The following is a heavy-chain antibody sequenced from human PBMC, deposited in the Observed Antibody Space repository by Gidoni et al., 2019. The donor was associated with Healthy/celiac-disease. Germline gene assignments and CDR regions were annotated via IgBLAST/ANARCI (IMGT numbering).Heavy chain of an antibody. J-gene: IGHJ6*02. CDR1: GFTFSNAW. V-gene: IGHV3-15*07. D-gene: IGHD7-27*01. CDR2: IKSKTDGGTT. Sequence: EVQLVESGGGLVKPGGSLRLSCAASGFTFSNAWMNWVRPAPGKGLEWVGRIKSKTDGGTTDYAAPVKGRFTISRDDSKNTLYLQMNSLKTEDTAVYYCTTGQAPRLTGESYYYYYGMDVWGQGTTVTVSS. CDR3: TTGQAPRLTGESYYYYYGMDV.